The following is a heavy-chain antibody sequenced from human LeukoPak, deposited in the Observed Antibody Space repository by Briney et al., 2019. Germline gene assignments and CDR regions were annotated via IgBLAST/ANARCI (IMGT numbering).Heavy chain of an antibody. CDR1: GYSLSSGYY. D-gene: IGHD2-21*02. Sequence: SETLSLTCTVSGYSLSSGYYWGWIRQPPGKGLEWIGEIYHSGSTNYNPSLKSRVTISVDKSKNQFSLKLSSVTAADTAVYYCARVVTRGVDYWGQGTLVTVSS. CDR3: ARVVTRGVDY. CDR2: IYHSGST. J-gene: IGHJ4*02. V-gene: IGHV4-38-2*02.